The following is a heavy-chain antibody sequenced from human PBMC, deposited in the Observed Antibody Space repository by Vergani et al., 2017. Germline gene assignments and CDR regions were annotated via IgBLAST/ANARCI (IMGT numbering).Heavy chain of an antibody. CDR1: GGSISSYY. J-gene: IGHJ4*02. Sequence: QVQLQESGPGLVKPSETLSLTCTVSGGSISSYYWSWIRQPPGKGLEWIGYIYYSGSTNYNPSRKSRVTISVDTSKNQFSLKRSSVTAADTAVYYFARASLGYYDFWSGSGYFDYWGQGTLVTVSS. V-gene: IGHV4-59*01. CDR2: IYYSGST. D-gene: IGHD3-3*01. CDR3: ARASLGYYDFWSGSGYFDY.